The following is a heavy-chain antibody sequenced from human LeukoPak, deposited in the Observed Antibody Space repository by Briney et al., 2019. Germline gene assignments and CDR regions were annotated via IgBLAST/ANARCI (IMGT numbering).Heavy chain of an antibody. J-gene: IGHJ4*02. Sequence: SETLSLTCTVSGYSISSGYYWGWIRQPPGKGLEWIGSIYHSGSTYYNPSPKSRVTISVDTSKNQFSLKLSSVTAADTAVYYCARAAGYSSGWLRFDYWGQGTLVTVSS. V-gene: IGHV4-38-2*02. CDR3: ARAAGYSSGWLRFDY. D-gene: IGHD6-19*01. CDR2: IYHSGST. CDR1: GYSISSGYY.